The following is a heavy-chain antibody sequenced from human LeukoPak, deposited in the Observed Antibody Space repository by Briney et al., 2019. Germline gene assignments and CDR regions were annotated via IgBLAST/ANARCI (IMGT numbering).Heavy chain of an antibody. CDR1: GFTFSNYA. V-gene: IGHV3-30*18. Sequence: GGSLRLSCAASGFTFSNYAMHWVRQAPGKGLEWVAVISFDGSDKYYADSVKGRFTISRDNSKNTLYLQMNSLRAEDTAVYYCAKDQGSWGQGTLVTVSS. CDR3: AKDQGS. CDR2: ISFDGSDK. J-gene: IGHJ5*02.